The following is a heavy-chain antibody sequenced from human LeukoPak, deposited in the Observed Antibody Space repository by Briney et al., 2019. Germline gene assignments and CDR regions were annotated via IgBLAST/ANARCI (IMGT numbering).Heavy chain of an antibody. D-gene: IGHD3/OR15-3a*01. CDR3: ARDMIFGVVNQVSNWFDP. CDR2: IYTSGST. V-gene: IGHV4-4*07. J-gene: IGHJ5*02. CDR1: GASIRSEGYY. Sequence: SETLSLTCTVSGASIRSEGYYWSWIRQPAGKGLEWIGRIYTSGSTNYNPSLKSRVTMSVDTSKNQFSLKLSSVTAADTAVYYCARDMIFGVVNQVSNWFDPWGQGTLVTVSS.